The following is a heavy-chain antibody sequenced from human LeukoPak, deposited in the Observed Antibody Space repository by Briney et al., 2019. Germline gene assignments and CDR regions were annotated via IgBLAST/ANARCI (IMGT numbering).Heavy chain of an antibody. CDR2: ISYDGSNQ. V-gene: IGHV3-30-3*01. Sequence: GGSLRLSCVASGFTFSSYWMSWVRQAPGKGLEWVAVISYDGSNQYYAESVKGRFTISRDYSKNTLDLQMNSLRTEDTAVYYCSSAFETWGQGTMVTVSS. CDR3: SSAFET. CDR1: GFTFSSYW. J-gene: IGHJ3*02.